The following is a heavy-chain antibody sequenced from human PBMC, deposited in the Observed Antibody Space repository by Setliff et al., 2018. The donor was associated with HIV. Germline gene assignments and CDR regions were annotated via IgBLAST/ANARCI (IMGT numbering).Heavy chain of an antibody. Sequence: ASVKVSCKASGYTFTSYYMHWVRQAPGLGLEWMGIINPSGGSTSYAQKFQGRVTMTRDTSTSTVYMELSSLRSEDTAVYYCARVEYYYDSSGYYYDYWGQGTLVTVSS. CDR2: INPSGGST. CDR1: GYTFTSYY. D-gene: IGHD3-22*01. CDR3: ARVEYYYDSSGYYYDY. V-gene: IGHV1-46*01. J-gene: IGHJ4*02.